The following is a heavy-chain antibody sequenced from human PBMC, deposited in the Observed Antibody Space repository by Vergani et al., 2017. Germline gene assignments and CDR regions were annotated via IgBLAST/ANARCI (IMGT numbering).Heavy chain of an antibody. J-gene: IGHJ4*02. CDR2: ISSSGSTI. Sequence: EVQLVESGGGLVQPGGSLRLSCAASGFTFSSYEMNWVRQAPGKGLEWVSYISSSGSTIYYADSVKGRFTISRDNSKNTLYLQMNSLRAEDTAVYYCAKEDYSSSWAYFDYWGQGTLVTVSS. V-gene: IGHV3-48*03. CDR1: GFTFSSYE. D-gene: IGHD6-13*01. CDR3: AKEDYSSSWAYFDY.